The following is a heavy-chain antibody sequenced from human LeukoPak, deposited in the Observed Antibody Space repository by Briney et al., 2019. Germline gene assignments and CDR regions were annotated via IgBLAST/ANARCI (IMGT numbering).Heavy chain of an antibody. V-gene: IGHV1-2*02. Sequence: ASVKVSCKASEYTFTGYYMHWVRQAPGQGLEWMGWINPNSGGTNYAQKFQGRVTMTRDTSISTAYMELSRLRSDDTAVYYCARVRVATSHYYYGMDVWGQGTTVTVSS. D-gene: IGHD5-12*01. J-gene: IGHJ6*02. CDR1: EYTFTGYY. CDR3: ARVRVATSHYYYGMDV. CDR2: INPNSGGT.